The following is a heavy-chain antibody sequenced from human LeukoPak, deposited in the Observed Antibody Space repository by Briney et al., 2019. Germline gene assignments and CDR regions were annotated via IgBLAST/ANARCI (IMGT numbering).Heavy chain of an antibody. CDR1: GYTFTDYY. CDR2: INPNDGDT. V-gene: IGHV1-2*02. CDR3: ARANFLYCSSSTCLFDY. Sequence: ASVKGSCKASGYTFTDYYMHWVRQAPGQGFEWRGWINPNDGDTNYAQKFQGRVTMTRDTSISTAHMEVSRLRSDDTAVYYCARANFLYCSSSTCLFDYWGQGTLVTVSS. J-gene: IGHJ4*02. D-gene: IGHD2-2*01.